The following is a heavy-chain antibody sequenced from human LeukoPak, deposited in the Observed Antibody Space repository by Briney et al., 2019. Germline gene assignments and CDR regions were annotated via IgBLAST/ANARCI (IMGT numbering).Heavy chain of an antibody. CDR2: TYYRPNWHN. CDR3: ARGHSDIVVVPADKPGYMDV. CDR1: GDSVSSNSAA. V-gene: IGHV6-1*01. J-gene: IGHJ6*03. D-gene: IGHD2-2*01. Sequence: SQTLSLTCAISGDSVSSNSAAWNWTRQSPSRGLEWLGRTYYRPNWHNDYAVSVQSRITINPDTSKNQFPLQLNSVTPEDTAVYYCARGHSDIVVVPADKPGYMDVWGKGTTVTDSS.